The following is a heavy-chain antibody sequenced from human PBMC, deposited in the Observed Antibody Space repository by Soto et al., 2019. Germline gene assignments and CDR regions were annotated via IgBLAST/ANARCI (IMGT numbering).Heavy chain of an antibody. D-gene: IGHD3-22*01. V-gene: IGHV3-15*01. J-gene: IGHJ4*02. CDR3: TTDPYYYDSSGSYVPDY. CDR1: GFTFSNAW. CDR2: IKSKTDGGTT. Sequence: GGSLRLSCAASGFTFSNAWMSWVRQAPGKGLEWVGRIKSKTDGGTTDYAAPVKGRFTISRDDSKNTLYLQMNSLKTEDTAVYYCTTDPYYYDSSGSYVPDYWGQGTLVTVSS.